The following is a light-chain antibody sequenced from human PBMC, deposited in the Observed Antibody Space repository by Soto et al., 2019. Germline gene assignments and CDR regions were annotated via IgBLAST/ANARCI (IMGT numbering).Light chain of an antibody. J-gene: IGLJ1*01. Sequence: ALTQPASVSGSPGQSITISCTGTSSDVGGYTYVSWYQQHPGKAPKLMIYEVSHRPSGVSNRFSGSKSGNTASLTISGLQAEDEADYYCSSYTSSSTPVFGTGTKLTVL. CDR3: SSYTSSSTPV. V-gene: IGLV2-14*01. CDR2: EVS. CDR1: SSDVGGYTY.